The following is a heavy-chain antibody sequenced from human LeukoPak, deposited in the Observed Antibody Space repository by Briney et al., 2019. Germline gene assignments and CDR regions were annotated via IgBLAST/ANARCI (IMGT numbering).Heavy chain of an antibody. Sequence: ASVKVSCKASGGTFSSYAISWVRQAPGQGLEWMGRIIPIFGIANYAQKFQGRVTITADKSTSTAYMELSSLRSEDTAVYYCAREGDAFDIWGQRTMVTVSS. CDR2: IIPIFGIA. V-gene: IGHV1-69*04. CDR3: AREGDAFDI. CDR1: GGTFSSYA. J-gene: IGHJ3*02.